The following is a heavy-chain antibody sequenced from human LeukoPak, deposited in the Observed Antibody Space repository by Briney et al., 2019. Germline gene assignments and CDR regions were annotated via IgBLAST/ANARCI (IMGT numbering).Heavy chain of an antibody. J-gene: IGHJ4*02. Sequence: GGSLRLSCAASGFNFRTYWMHWVRQARGQGLVWVSRISSDGSSTVYADSVKGRVTISRANAKTTLYLQMNSLRGEDTAVYYCARDFKGDYGSGFDSWGQGTLVTVSS. CDR3: ARDFKGDYGSGFDS. D-gene: IGHD4-17*01. V-gene: IGHV3-74*01. CDR2: ISSDGSST. CDR1: GFNFRTYW.